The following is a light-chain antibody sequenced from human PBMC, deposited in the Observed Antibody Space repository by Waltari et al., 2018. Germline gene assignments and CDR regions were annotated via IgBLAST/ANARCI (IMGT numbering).Light chain of an antibody. V-gene: IGLV2-8*01. CDR3: SSYAGSNNWV. J-gene: IGLJ3*02. Sequence: QSALTQPLSASGSPGQSVTISCTGNSSDFGGYKDVSWYQRNPGKAPKLMIYEVNKRPSGVPDRFSGSKSGNTASLTVSGLQAEDEAEYSCSSYAGSNNWVFGGGTKLTVL. CDR1: SSDFGGYKD. CDR2: EVN.